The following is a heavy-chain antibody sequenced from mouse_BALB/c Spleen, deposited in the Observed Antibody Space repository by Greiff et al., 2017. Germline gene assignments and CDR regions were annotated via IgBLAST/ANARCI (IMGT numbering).Heavy chain of an antibody. CDR1: GFTFSSYA. V-gene: IGHV5-6-5*01. D-gene: IGHD2-14*01. J-gene: IGHJ1*01. CDR2: ISSGGST. Sequence: DVKLVESGGGLVKPGGSLKLSCAASGFTFSSYAMSWVRQTPEKRLEWVASISSGGSTYYPDSVKGRFTISRDNARNILYLQMSSLRSEDTAMYYCARIAYYRYPTDVWGAGTTVTVSS. CDR3: ARIAYYRYPTDV.